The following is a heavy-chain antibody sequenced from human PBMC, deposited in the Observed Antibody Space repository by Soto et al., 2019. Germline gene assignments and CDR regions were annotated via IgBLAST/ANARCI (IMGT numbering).Heavy chain of an antibody. CDR1: GVTFSSYA. J-gene: IGHJ4*02. D-gene: IGHD2-21*02. CDR2: IIPIFGTA. Sequence: GASVKVSCKASGVTFSSYAISWVRQAPGQGLEWMGGIIPIFGTANYAQKFQGRVTITADESTSTAYMELSSLRSEDTAVYYCASRGVVTEYYFDYWGQGTLVTVSS. V-gene: IGHV1-69*13. CDR3: ASRGVVTEYYFDY.